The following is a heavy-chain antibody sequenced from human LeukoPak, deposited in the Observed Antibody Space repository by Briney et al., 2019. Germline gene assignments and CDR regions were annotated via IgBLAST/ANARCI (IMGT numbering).Heavy chain of an antibody. CDR3: ARVRIGSSSNWFDP. D-gene: IGHD6-6*01. V-gene: IGHV4-59*01. J-gene: IGHJ5*02. CDR1: GGSISSYY. CDR2: IYYSGST. Sequence: PSETLSLTCTVSGGSISSYYWSWIRQPPGKGLEWIGYIYYSGSTNHNPSLKSRVTISVDTSKNQFSLKLSSVTAADTAVYYCARVRIGSSSNWFDPWGQGTLVTVSS.